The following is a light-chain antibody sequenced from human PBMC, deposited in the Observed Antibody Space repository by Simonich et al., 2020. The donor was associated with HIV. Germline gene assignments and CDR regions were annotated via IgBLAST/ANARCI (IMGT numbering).Light chain of an antibody. J-gene: IGKJ2*01. CDR1: QSVSSN. CDR2: GAS. CDR3: QQYNNWPLF. V-gene: IGKV3-15*01. Sequence: EIVMTQSPATLSVSPGERATLSCRASQSVSSNLAWYQQKPGQAPRPLIYGASTRATGIPARFSGSGSGTEFTLTISSMQSEDFAVYYCQQYNNWPLFFGQGTKLEIK.